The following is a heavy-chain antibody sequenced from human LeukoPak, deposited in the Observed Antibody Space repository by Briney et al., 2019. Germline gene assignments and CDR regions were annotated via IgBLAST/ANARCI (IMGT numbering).Heavy chain of an antibody. J-gene: IGHJ6*03. Sequence: GGSLRLSCAASGFTFDDYGMSWVRQAPGKGLEWVSGINWNGGSTGYAYSVKGRFTISRDNAKNSLYLQMNSLRAEDTALYYCARDASRRYYYGSGSYYTGEFYYYYYYMDVWGKGTTVTVSS. CDR3: ARDASRRYYYGSGSYYTGEFYYYYYYMDV. CDR1: GFTFDDYG. CDR2: INWNGGST. V-gene: IGHV3-20*04. D-gene: IGHD3-10*01.